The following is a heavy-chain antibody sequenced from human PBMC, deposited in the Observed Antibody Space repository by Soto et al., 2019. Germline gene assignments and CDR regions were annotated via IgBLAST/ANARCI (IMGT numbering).Heavy chain of an antibody. CDR3: ARGGSGWYGFDY. V-gene: IGHV3-23*01. CDR1: GFTFSSYA. CDR2: ISGSGGST. D-gene: IGHD6-19*01. J-gene: IGHJ4*02. Sequence: EVQLLESGGDLVQPGGSLRLSCAASGFTFSSYAMSWVRQAPGKGLEWVSGISGSGGSTYYADSVKGRFTISRDNSKNTLYLQMNSLRAEDTAVHYCARGGSGWYGFDYWGQGTRVTVSS.